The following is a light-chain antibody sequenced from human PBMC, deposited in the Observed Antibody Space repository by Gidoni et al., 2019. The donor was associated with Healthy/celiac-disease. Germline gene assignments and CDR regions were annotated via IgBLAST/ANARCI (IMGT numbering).Light chain of an antibody. Sequence: SSELPQPPSVSVSPGQTASITCSGDKLGDKYACWYQQKPGQSPVLVIYQDSKRPSGIPERFSGSNSGNTATLTISGTQAMDETDYYCQAGDSSTEDVVFGGGTKLTVL. J-gene: IGLJ2*01. CDR3: QAGDSSTEDVV. V-gene: IGLV3-1*01. CDR2: QDS. CDR1: KLGDKY.